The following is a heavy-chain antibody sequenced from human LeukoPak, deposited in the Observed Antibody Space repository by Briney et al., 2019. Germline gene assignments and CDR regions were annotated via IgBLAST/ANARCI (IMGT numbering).Heavy chain of an antibody. CDR2: ILPIFGTA. J-gene: IGHJ4*02. V-gene: IGHV1-69*13. Sequence: SVKVTCKASERTFLSYAITWVRQAPGHPLDSLGAILPIFGTAIFAQTLQGRVTIPQDESTSTAYMEPSSLRSEDTAVYYCARGFYYDFWCGYYVYWGQGTLVTVSS. D-gene: IGHD3-3*01. CDR3: ARGFYYDFWCGYYVY. CDR1: ERTFLSYA.